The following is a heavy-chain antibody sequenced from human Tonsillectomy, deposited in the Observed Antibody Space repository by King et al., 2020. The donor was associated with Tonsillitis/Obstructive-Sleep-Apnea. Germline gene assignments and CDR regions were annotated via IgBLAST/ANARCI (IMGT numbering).Heavy chain of an antibody. V-gene: IGHV3-15*01. CDR3: TTDLGYCTSTNFFSAAFDI. CDR2: IKSKTDGGTT. D-gene: IGHD2-2*01. CDR1: GFTFNNAW. J-gene: IGHJ3*02. Sequence: VQLVESGGGLVKPGGSLRLSCAASGFTFNNAWMSWVRQAPGKGLEWVGRIKSKTDGGTTDYAAPVKGRVTISRDDSKNTLYLQMNSLKTEDTAMYYCTTDLGYCTSTNFFSAAFDISGQGTTVTASS.